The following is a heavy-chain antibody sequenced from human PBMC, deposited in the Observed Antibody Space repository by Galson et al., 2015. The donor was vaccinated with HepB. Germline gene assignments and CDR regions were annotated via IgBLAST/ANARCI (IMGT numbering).Heavy chain of an antibody. Sequence: SLRLSCAASGFTFSTYWMHWVRQAPGKGLVWVSRINSDGSSTTYADSVKGRFTISRDNAKNTLYLQMNSLRPEDTAVYYCAKDRAVVVVDAFDIWGQGTMVTVSS. J-gene: IGHJ3*02. CDR3: AKDRAVVVVDAFDI. CDR2: INSDGSST. V-gene: IGHV3-74*01. CDR1: GFTFSTYW. D-gene: IGHD2-21*01.